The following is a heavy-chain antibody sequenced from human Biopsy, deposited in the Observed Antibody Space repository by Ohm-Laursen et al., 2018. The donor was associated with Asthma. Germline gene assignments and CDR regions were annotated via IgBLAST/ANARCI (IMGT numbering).Heavy chain of an antibody. CDR3: ARGDSSNWSHYYFDY. D-gene: IGHD3-22*01. CDR2: IRPGQPDI. CDR1: GFAVSRDH. V-gene: IGHV3-53*01. Sequence: SLRLSCAASGFAVSRDHMFWVRQAPGKGLAWVGTIRPGQPDIDYEPPVRGRFFISRDDSKNTLYLDMTSLRAEDTAVYYCARGDSSNWSHYYFDYWGQGTLVTVSS. J-gene: IGHJ4*02.